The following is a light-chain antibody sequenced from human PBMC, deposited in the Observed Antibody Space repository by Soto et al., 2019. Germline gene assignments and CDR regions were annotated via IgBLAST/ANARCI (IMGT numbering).Light chain of an antibody. CDR2: EVS. Sequence: QSVLTQPASVSGSPGQSITVSCTGTSSDIGAPNYVSWYQQHPGKAPKLIISEVSNRPSGVSNRFSGSKSGSTASLTISGLQAEDEADYYCTSYTTSTTWVFGGGTKLTVL. J-gene: IGLJ3*02. V-gene: IGLV2-14*01. CDR1: SSDIGAPNY. CDR3: TSYTTSTTWV.